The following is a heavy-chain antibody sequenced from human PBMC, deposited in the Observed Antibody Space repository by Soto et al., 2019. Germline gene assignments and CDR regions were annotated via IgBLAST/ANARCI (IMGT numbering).Heavy chain of an antibody. Sequence: QLQLVESGGGVVQPGRSLRLSCAASGFTFSDYGMHWVRQAPGTGLEWVAVISYDGSDKYYEDSVKGRFTISRDNYKNRLYMQMNRLRAEDTAVYYCATMERLFDYWGQGTLVTVSS. CDR3: ATMERLFDY. D-gene: IGHD3-3*01. CDR1: GFTFSDYG. CDR2: ISYDGSDK. V-gene: IGHV3-30*03. J-gene: IGHJ4*02.